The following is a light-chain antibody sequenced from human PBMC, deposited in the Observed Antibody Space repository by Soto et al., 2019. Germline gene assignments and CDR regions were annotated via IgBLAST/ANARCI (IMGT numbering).Light chain of an antibody. CDR2: AAS. Sequence: DIQVTQSPSSLSTSVGVRVTITCRASQHIANHLNWYQQKPGKAPRLLIYAASTLQSGVPSKFSDSGYGTDFTLTISSLQPEDSATYYCHQSYSTPWTFGQGTKVEIK. V-gene: IGKV1-39*01. CDR3: HQSYSTPWT. CDR1: QHIANH. J-gene: IGKJ1*01.